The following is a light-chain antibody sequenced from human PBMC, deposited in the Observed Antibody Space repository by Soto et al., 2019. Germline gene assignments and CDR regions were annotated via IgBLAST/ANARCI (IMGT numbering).Light chain of an antibody. J-gene: IGKJ4*01. Sequence: AIRMTQSPSSFSASTGDRVTITCRASQGINSYLAWYQQKPGKAPKLLIYAASTLQSGVPSRFSGSGSGTEFTLTISCLQSEDFATYYCQQYYSYPLTFGGGTKVEIK. CDR1: QGINSY. CDR3: QQYYSYPLT. V-gene: IGKV1-8*01. CDR2: AAS.